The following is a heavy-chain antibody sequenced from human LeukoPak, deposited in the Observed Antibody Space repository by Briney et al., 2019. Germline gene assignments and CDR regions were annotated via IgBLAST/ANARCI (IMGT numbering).Heavy chain of an antibody. J-gene: IGHJ4*02. CDR1: GFTFDDYA. CDR3: AKVAPSDCYDSSGGYYFDY. V-gene: IGHV3-9*01. Sequence: GRSLRLSCAASGFTFDDYAMPWVRQAPGKGLEWVSGISWNSGSIGYADSVKGRFTISRDNAKNSLYLQMNSLRAEDTALYYCAKVAPSDCYDSSGGYYFDYWGQGTLVTVSS. D-gene: IGHD3-22*01. CDR2: ISWNSGSI.